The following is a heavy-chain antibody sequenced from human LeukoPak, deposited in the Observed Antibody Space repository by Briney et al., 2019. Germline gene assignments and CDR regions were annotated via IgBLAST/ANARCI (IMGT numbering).Heavy chain of an antibody. CDR3: ARGDYGDYYCGMDV. CDR2: IYSGGST. CDR1: GFSFSSHW. V-gene: IGHV3-66*01. J-gene: IGHJ6*02. D-gene: IGHD4-17*01. Sequence: GGSLRLSCAASGFSFSSHWVHWVRQAPGKGLEWVSVIYSGGSTYYADSVKGRFTISRDNSKNTLYLQMNSLRAEDTAVYYCARGDYGDYYCGMDVWGQGTMVTVSS.